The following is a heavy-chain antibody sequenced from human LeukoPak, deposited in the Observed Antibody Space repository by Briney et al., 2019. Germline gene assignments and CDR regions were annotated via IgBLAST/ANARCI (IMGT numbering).Heavy chain of an antibody. J-gene: IGHJ6*04. D-gene: IGHD3-10*02. CDR3: AELGITMIGGV. CDR2: ISWEGGST. V-gene: IGHV3-43D*03. Sequence: GGSLRLSCAASGFTFDDYAMHWVRQAPGKGLEWVSLISWEGGSTYYADSVKGRFTISRDNAKNSLYLQMNSLRAEDTAVYYCAELGITMIGGVWGKGTTVTISS. CDR1: GFTFDDYA.